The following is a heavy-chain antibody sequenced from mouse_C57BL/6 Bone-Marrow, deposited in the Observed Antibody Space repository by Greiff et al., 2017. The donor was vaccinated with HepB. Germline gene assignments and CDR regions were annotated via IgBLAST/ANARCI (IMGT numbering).Heavy chain of an antibody. D-gene: IGHD1-1*01. CDR3: ASHYYGSSYYYAMDY. J-gene: IGHJ4*01. CDR2: VNPGSGGT. V-gene: IGHV1-54*01. CDR1: GYAFTNYL. Sequence: QVQLQQSGAELVRPGTSVKVSCKASGYAFTNYLIEWVKQRPGQGLEWIGVVNPGSGGTNYNEKFKGKATLTADKSSSTAYMQLSSLTSEDSAVYFWASHYYGSSYYYAMDYWGQGTSVTVSS.